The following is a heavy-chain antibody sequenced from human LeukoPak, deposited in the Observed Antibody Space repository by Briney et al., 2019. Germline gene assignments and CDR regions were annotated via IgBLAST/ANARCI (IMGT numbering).Heavy chain of an antibody. V-gene: IGHV1-46*01. CDR3: AREAETPSGIAVAGTSDY. CDR2: ISPSGGST. J-gene: IGHJ4*02. D-gene: IGHD6-19*01. Sequence: ASVKVSCKASGYKFTNYGISWVRQAPGQGPEWMGVISPSGGSTTYAQKFQGRVTLTRDMSTSTDYLELSSLRSEDTAVYYCAREAETPSGIAVAGTSDYWGQGTLVTVSS. CDR1: GYKFTNYG.